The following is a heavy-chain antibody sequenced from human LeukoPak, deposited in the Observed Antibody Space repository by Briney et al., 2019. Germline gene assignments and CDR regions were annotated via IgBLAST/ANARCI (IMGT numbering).Heavy chain of an antibody. D-gene: IGHD1-26*01. CDR3: ARDAPWGIVGASRFDX. CDR2: ISSSSSYI. J-gene: IGHJ4*02. Sequence: GGSLRLSCAASGFTFSSYSMNWVRQAPGKGLEWVSSISSSSSYIYYADSVKGRFTISRDNAKNSLYLQMNSLRAEDTAVYYCARDAPWGIVGASRFDXWGQGXLVTV. V-gene: IGHV3-21*01. CDR1: GFTFSSYS.